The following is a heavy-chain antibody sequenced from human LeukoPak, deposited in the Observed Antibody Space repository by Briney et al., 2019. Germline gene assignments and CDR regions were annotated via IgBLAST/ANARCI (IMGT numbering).Heavy chain of an antibody. D-gene: IGHD5-12*01. J-gene: IGHJ3*02. CDR1: GGSISTYY. CDR3: ARVYGSGYDFRGAFDI. CDR2: IYYSGST. V-gene: IGHV4-59*01. Sequence: PSETLSLTCTVSGGSISTYYWTWIRQPPGKGLEWIGYIYYSGSTNYNPSLKSRVTISVDTSKNQFSLKLSSVTAADTAVYYCARVYGSGYDFRGAFDIWGQGTRVTVSS.